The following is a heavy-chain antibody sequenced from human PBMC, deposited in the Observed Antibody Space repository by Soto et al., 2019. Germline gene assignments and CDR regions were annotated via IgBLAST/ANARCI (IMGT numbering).Heavy chain of an antibody. Sequence: GGSLRLSCAASGFTFSSYAMHWVRQAPGKGLEWVAVISYDGSNKYYADSVKGRFTISRDNSKNTLYLQMNSLRAEDTAVYYCAKDSISPPRYYGMDVWGQGTTVTVSS. D-gene: IGHD2-2*02. CDR2: ISYDGSNK. CDR1: GFTFSSYA. V-gene: IGHV3-30-3*01. J-gene: IGHJ6*02. CDR3: AKDSISPPRYYGMDV.